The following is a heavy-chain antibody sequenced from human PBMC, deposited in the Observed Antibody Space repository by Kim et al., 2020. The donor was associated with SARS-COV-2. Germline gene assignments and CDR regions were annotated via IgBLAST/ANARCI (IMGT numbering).Heavy chain of an antibody. CDR2: IIPILGIA. V-gene: IGHV1-69*02. CDR3: SYYYGSGSYYKEDY. Sequence: SVKVSCKASGGTFSSYTISWVRQAPGQGLEWMGRIIPILGIANYAQKFQGRVTITADKSTSTAYMELSSLRSEDTAVYYCSYYYGSGSYYKEDYWGQGTLVTVSS. J-gene: IGHJ4*02. D-gene: IGHD3-10*01. CDR1: GGTFSSYT.